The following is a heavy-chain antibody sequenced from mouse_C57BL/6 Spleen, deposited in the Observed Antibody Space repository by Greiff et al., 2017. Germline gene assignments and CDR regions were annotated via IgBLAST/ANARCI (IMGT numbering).Heavy chain of an antibody. V-gene: IGHV1-76*01. D-gene: IGHD4-1*01. Sequence: VQLVESGAELVRPGASVKLSCKASGYTFTDYYINWVKQRPGQGLEWIARIYPGSGNTYYNEKFKGKATLTAEKSSSTAYMQLSSLTSEDSAVYFCAKPLTGMGVAMDYWGQGTSVTVSS. J-gene: IGHJ4*01. CDR1: GYTFTDYY. CDR3: AKPLTGMGVAMDY. CDR2: IYPGSGNT.